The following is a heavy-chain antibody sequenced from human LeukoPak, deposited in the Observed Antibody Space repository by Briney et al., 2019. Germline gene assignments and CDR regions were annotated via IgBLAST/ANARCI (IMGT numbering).Heavy chain of an antibody. J-gene: IGHJ4*02. CDR2: ISSSGTTK. Sequence: GGCLRLSCAASGFTFSSYEMNWVRQAPGKGLEWVSYISSSGTTKYYADSVQGRFTISRDNAKNSLYLQMNSLRAEDTAVYYCARDGDYGGYFDYWGQSTLHTVSS. CDR3: ARDGDYGGYFDY. D-gene: IGHD4-23*01. CDR1: GFTFSSYE. V-gene: IGHV3-48*03.